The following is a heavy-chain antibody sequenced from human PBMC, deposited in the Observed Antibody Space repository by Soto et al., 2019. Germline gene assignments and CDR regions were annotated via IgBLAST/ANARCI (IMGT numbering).Heavy chain of an antibody. CDR2: IYYDGSKK. CDR1: GFSFSHYS. D-gene: IGHD2-15*01. V-gene: IGHV3-30*03. CDR3: VRHVNQLEDADAFDI. Sequence: QVQLVESGGGMVQPGKSLRLSCAASGFSFSHYSMHWVRQAPGRGLEWVAVIYYDGSKKFSADSVKGRFTISRDNSRNTLYLQMDSLRAEDTAVYYCVRHVNQLEDADAFDIWGQGTMVTVSS. J-gene: IGHJ3*02.